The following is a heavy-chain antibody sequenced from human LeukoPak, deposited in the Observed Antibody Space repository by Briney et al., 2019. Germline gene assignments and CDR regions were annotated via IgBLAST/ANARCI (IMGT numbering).Heavy chain of an antibody. D-gene: IGHD2-21*01. Sequence: GGSLRLSCTVSGFNFKNYEMKWVRQAPGKGLEWIAYISSSGSTTKYADSVKGRFTMSRDNAKNAVYMEMNSLRVEDTAVYYCARSAYPGAFDIWGQGTMVTVSS. J-gene: IGHJ3*02. CDR2: ISSSGSTT. CDR1: GFNFKNYE. V-gene: IGHV3-48*03. CDR3: ARSAYPGAFDI.